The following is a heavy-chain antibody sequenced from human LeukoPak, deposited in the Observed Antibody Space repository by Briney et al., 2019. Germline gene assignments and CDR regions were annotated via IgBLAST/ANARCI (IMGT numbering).Heavy chain of an antibody. Sequence: ASVKVSCKASGGTFSSYAISWVRQAPGQGPEWMGRIIPILGIANYAQKFQGRVTITADKSTSTAYMELSSLRSEDTAVYYCARGIQLWLPWFDPWGQGTLVTVSS. CDR2: IIPILGIA. D-gene: IGHD5-18*01. J-gene: IGHJ5*02. CDR1: GGTFSSYA. CDR3: ARGIQLWLPWFDP. V-gene: IGHV1-69*04.